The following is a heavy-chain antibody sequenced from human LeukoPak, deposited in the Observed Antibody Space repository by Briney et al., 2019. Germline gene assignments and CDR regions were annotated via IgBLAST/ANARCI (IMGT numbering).Heavy chain of an antibody. V-gene: IGHV3-30*03. J-gene: IGHJ5*02. D-gene: IGHD1-1*01. CDR1: GFTFSNYG. CDR3: TTTTWVDGKWFDT. CDR2: ISYDGSNK. Sequence: GGSLRLSCAASGFTFSNYGIHWVRQAPGKGLEWVAVISYDGSNKYYADSVKGRFTISRDNSKNALYLQMNSLRTEDTAVYYCTTTTWVDGKWFDTWGQGTLVTVSS.